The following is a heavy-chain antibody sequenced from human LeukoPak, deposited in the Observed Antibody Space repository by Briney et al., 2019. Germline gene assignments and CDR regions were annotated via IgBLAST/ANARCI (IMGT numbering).Heavy chain of an antibody. D-gene: IGHD5-18*01. CDR1: GFTFRNYW. CDR3: AKGIELWLTYFDH. J-gene: IGHJ4*02. V-gene: IGHV3-7*05. CDR2: IKQDGSER. Sequence: GGSLRLSCAASGFTFRNYWMSWARQAPGRGLEWLANIKQDGSERNYADSVKGRFSISRDNAKNSLYLQMSSLRAEDTAVYYCAKGIELWLTYFDHWGQGTLVTASS.